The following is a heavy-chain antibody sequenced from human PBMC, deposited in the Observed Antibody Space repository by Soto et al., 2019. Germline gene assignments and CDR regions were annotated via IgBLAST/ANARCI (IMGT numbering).Heavy chain of an antibody. J-gene: IGHJ4*02. Sequence: PEEPQKVSDKGSGYSSISYWIGWVRQMPGKGLEWMGIIYPGDSDTRYSPSFQGQVTISADKSISTAYLQWSSLKASDTAMYYCAIPLAKTYFGYWGQGTLVTVSS. D-gene: IGHD5-12*01. CDR1: GYSSISYW. CDR3: AIPLAKTYFGY. V-gene: IGHV5-51*01. CDR2: IYPGDSDT.